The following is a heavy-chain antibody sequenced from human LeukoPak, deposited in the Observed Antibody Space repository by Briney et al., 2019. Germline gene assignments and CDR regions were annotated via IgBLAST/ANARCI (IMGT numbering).Heavy chain of an antibody. CDR1: GGSISSGGYS. J-gene: IGHJ5*02. V-gene: IGHV4-30-2*01. CDR3: ATCRDEFGDYGFTS. CDR2: IYHSVST. D-gene: IGHD4-17*01. Sequence: SETLSLTCAVSGGSISSGGYSWSWIRQPPGKGLEWIGYIYHSVSTYYNPSLKSRVTMSVERSQTQFSLKLSSVTAADTAVYYCATCRDEFGDYGFTSWGQGTLFTVSS.